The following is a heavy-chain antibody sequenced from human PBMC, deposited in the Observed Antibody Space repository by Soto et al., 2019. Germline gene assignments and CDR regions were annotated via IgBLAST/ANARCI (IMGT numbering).Heavy chain of an antibody. CDR1: GYTFTSYA. CDR2: ISAYNGNT. D-gene: IGHD3-22*01. J-gene: IGHJ3*02. Sequence: EASVKVSCKASGYTFTSYAMHWVRQAPGQRLEWMGWISAYNGNTNYAQKLQGRVTMTTDTSTSTAYMELRSLRSDDTAVYYCARDGYYDSSGFPVAFDIWGQGTMVTVSS. V-gene: IGHV1-18*01. CDR3: ARDGYYDSSGFPVAFDI.